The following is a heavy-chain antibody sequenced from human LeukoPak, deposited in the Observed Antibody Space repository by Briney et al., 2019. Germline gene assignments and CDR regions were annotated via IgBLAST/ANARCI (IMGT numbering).Heavy chain of an antibody. Sequence: SETLSLTCTVSGGSISSYYWSWIRQPPGKGLEWIGYIYYSGSTNYNPSLKSRVTISVDTSKNQFSLKLSSVTAADTAVYYCARAGAYYDILTGYQTLTYYYGMDVWSQGTTVTVSS. D-gene: IGHD3-9*01. CDR3: ARAGAYYDILTGYQTLTYYYGMDV. CDR2: IYYSGST. V-gene: IGHV4-59*01. J-gene: IGHJ6*02. CDR1: GGSISSYY.